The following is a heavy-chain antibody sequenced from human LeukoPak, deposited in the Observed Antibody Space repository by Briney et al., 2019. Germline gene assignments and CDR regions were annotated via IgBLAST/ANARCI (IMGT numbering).Heavy chain of an antibody. D-gene: IGHD2-2*01. V-gene: IGHV3-21*01. J-gene: IGHJ6*03. CDR1: GFTFSSYD. CDR3: ARLQCSSTRKSIREAYMDV. CDR2: ISTRSDYI. Sequence: GGSLRLSCTASGFTFSSYDMNWVRQAPGTGLEWVSSISTRSDYIYYGDSVKGRFTVSRDNAKDALYLQMNSLIAEDTAVYYCARLQCSSTRKSIREAYMDVWGKGTTVTVSS.